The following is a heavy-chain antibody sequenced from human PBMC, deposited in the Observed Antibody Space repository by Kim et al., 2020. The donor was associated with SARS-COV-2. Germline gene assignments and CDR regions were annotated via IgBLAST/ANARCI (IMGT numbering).Heavy chain of an antibody. CDR1: GGSISSYY. J-gene: IGHJ6*02. D-gene: IGHD3-10*01. V-gene: IGHV4-59*13. CDR2: IYYSGST. Sequence: SETLSLTCTVSGGSISSYYWSWIRQPPGKGLEWIGYIYYSGSTNYNPSLKSRVTISVDTSKNQFSLKLSSVTAVDTAVYYCARDVWFGELLNDYYGMDVWGQGTTVTVSS. CDR3: ARDVWFGELLNDYYGMDV.